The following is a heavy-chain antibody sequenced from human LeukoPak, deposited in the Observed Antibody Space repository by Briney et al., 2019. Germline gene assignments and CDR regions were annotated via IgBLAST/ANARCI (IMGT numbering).Heavy chain of an antibody. CDR1: GFTFSSYA. CDR3: AKVSEGSSSSLTYYYYMDV. CDR2: ISGSGGST. D-gene: IGHD6-13*01. Sequence: GGSLRLSCAASGFTFSSYAMSWVRQAPGKGLEWVSAISGSGGSTYYADSMKGRFTISRDNSKNTLYLQMNSLRAEDTAVYYCAKVSEGSSSSLTYYYYMDVWGKGTTVTVSS. V-gene: IGHV3-23*01. J-gene: IGHJ6*03.